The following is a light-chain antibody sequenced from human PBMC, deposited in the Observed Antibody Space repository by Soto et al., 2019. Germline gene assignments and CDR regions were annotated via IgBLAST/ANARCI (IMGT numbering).Light chain of an antibody. Sequence: DIVLTQSPGTLSLSLGDRDTITCRASQTISNHLNWYQQKPGQAPKLLIYAASAMNSGVPARFSGSGSGTDFTLTISRLEPEDFAAYYCQQYDGAPRTFGQGTKVDIK. V-gene: IGKV1-39*01. CDR2: AAS. J-gene: IGKJ1*01. CDR3: QQYDGAPRT. CDR1: QTISNH.